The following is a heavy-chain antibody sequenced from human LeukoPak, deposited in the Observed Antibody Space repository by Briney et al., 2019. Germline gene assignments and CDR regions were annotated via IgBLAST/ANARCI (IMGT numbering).Heavy chain of an antibody. V-gene: IGHV4-61*02. Sequence: PSETLSLTCTVSGGSISSGSYYWSWIRQPAGKGLEWIGRIYTSGSTNYNPSLKSRVTISVDTSKNQFSLKLSSVTAADTAVYYCASPSIAPRGGRDYWGQGTLVTVSS. CDR1: GGSISSGSYY. J-gene: IGHJ4*02. D-gene: IGHD6-6*01. CDR3: ASPSIAPRGGRDY. CDR2: IYTSGST.